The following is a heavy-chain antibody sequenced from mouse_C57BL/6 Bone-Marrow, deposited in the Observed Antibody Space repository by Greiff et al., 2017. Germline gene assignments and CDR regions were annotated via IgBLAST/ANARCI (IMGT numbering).Heavy chain of an antibody. CDR1: GYTFTSYW. J-gene: IGHJ3*01. CDR3: ERGSNYFAY. D-gene: IGHD2-5*01. Sequence: QVQLQQPGAELVKPGASVKMSCKASGYTFTSYWITWVKQRPGQGLEWIGDIYPGGGCTNYNEKFKGKATLTVDTSSSTAYMQLSSLTSEDSAVYYCERGSNYFAYWGKGTLVTVSA. CDR2: IYPGGGCT. V-gene: IGHV1-55*01.